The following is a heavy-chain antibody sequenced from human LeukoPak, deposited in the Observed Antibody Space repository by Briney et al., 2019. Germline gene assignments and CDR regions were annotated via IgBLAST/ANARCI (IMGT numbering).Heavy chain of an antibody. CDR2: ISWNSSSI. CDR1: GFTFDDYA. D-gene: IGHD4-17*01. J-gene: IGHJ6*02. CDR3: AKVEIYGDYVHYYGMDV. Sequence: PGGSLRLSCAASGFTFDDYAMHWVRQAPGKGLEWVSGISWNSSSIGYADSVKGRFTISRDNSKNTLYLQMNSLRAEDTAVYYCAKVEIYGDYVHYYGMDVWGQGTTVTVSS. V-gene: IGHV3-9*01.